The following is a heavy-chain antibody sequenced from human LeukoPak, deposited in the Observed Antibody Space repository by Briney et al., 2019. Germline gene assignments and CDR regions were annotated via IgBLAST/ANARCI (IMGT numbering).Heavy chain of an antibody. CDR3: ASMTHSSAFDI. CDR1: GFTFSSYW. J-gene: IGHJ3*02. V-gene: IGHV3-7*01. CDR2: IKQDGSEK. D-gene: IGHD2/OR15-2a*01. Sequence: PGGSLSLSCAASGFTFSSYWMSWVRQAPGKGLKWVANIKQDGSEKYYVDSVKGRFTISRDNAKNSLYLQMNSLRAEDTAVYYCASMTHSSAFDIWGQGTMVTVSS.